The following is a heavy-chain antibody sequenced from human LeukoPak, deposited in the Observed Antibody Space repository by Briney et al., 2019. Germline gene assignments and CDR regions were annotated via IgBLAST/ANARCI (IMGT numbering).Heavy chain of an antibody. V-gene: IGHV1-18*01. CDR1: GYTFTSYG. CDR3: AREPPKYYDFWSGYGSGYYYYGMDV. D-gene: IGHD3-3*01. J-gene: IGHJ6*02. CDR2: ISAYNGNT. Sequence: GASVKVSCKASGYTFTSYGISWVRQAPGQGLEWMGWISAYNGNTNYAQKLQGRVTMTTDTSTSTAYMELRSLRSDDTAVYYCAREPPKYYDFWSGYGSGYYYYGMDVWGQGTTVTVSS.